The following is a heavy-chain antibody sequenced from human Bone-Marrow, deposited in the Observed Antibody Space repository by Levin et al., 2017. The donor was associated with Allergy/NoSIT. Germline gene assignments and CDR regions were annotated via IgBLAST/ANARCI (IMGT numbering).Heavy chain of an antibody. CDR2: IGPDGTPV. V-gene: IGHV3-11*01. J-gene: IGHJ4*02. CDR1: GFPFSEYY. D-gene: IGHD1/OR15-1a*01. Sequence: GGSLRLSCAASGFPFSEYYMAWIRQAPGKGLQWISHIGPDGTPVQYADSVKGRFTISRDNDKNTLYLQMDSLRAEDTAVYYCWRDLGWNIDSWGQGALVTVSS. CDR3: WRDLGWNIDS.